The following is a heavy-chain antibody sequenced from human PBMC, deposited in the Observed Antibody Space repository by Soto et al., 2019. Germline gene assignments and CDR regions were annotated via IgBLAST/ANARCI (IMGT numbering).Heavy chain of an antibody. CDR1: GGTFSSYT. Sequence: SVKVSCKASGGTFSSYTISWVRQAPGQGLEWMGRIIPILGIANYAQKFQGRVTITADMSTSTAYMELSSLRSEDTAVYYCASDLRYSGNLDYWGQGTLVTVSS. CDR2: IIPILGIA. V-gene: IGHV1-69*02. CDR3: ASDLRYSGNLDY. J-gene: IGHJ4*02. D-gene: IGHD1-26*01.